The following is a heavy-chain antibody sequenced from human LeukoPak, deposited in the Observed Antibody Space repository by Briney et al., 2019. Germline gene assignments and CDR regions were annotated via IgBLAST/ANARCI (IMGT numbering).Heavy chain of an antibody. V-gene: IGHV1-24*01. CDR3: ARDYRPYYYDSSGYSDY. CDR1: GYTLTELS. CDR2: FDPEDGET. Sequence: ASVKVSCKVSGYTLTELSMHWVRQAPGKGLEWMGGFDPEDGETIYAQKFQGRVTITTDESTSTAYMELSSLRSEDTAVYYCARDYRPYYYDSSGYSDYWGQGTLVTVSS. D-gene: IGHD3-22*01. J-gene: IGHJ4*02.